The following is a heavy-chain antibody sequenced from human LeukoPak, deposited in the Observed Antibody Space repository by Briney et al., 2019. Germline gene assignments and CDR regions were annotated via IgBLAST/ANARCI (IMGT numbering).Heavy chain of an antibody. V-gene: IGHV3-33*01. J-gene: IGHJ4*01. CDR2: IWSDATNR. CDR1: GFIFSHHG. CDR3: ARDAQRGFDYSNSLKN. D-gene: IGHD4-11*01. Sequence: GGPLRLSCAASGFIFSHHGMHWVRQAPGKGLEWVAVIWSDATNRFYADSVKGRFTISRDNYQNTVSLQMNSLRVKDTAIYYYARDAQRGFDYSNSLKNWGHGTLVTVSS.